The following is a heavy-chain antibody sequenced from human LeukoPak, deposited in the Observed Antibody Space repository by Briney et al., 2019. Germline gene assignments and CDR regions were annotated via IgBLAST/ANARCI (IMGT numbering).Heavy chain of an antibody. V-gene: IGHV1-3*01. Sequence: GASVKVSCKASVYTFTALAMHWVRQAPGQRLEWMGWISPGNGNTEYSQKFQGRVTFTRDTSASTAYMDLSSLRSEDTAVYYCASLYSSSTFDYWGQGTLVTVSS. J-gene: IGHJ4*02. CDR3: ASLYSSSTFDY. CDR1: VYTFTALA. D-gene: IGHD6-6*01. CDR2: ISPGNGNT.